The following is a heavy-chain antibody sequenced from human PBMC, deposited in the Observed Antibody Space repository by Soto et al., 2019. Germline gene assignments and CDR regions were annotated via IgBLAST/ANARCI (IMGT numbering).Heavy chain of an antibody. V-gene: IGHV3-7*05. Sequence: EVQLVESGGGLVQPGGSLRLSCAASGFTFSSYWMSWVRQAPGKGLEWVANIKQDGSEKYYVDSVKGRFTISRDNAKNSLYLQMNSLRAEDTAVYYCAGSSGWYPPYYFDYWGQGTLVTVSS. CDR1: GFTFSSYW. D-gene: IGHD6-19*01. J-gene: IGHJ4*02. CDR3: AGSSGWYPPYYFDY. CDR2: IKQDGSEK.